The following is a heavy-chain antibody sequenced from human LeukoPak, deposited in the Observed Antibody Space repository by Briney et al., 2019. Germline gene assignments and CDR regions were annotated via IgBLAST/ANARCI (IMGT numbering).Heavy chain of an antibody. D-gene: IGHD1-26*01. CDR2: INHRGST. CDR1: GGSFSGYY. V-gene: IGHV4-34*01. Sequence: SETLSLTCAVYGGSFSGYYWSWIRQPPGKGLEWIGEINHRGSTNYNPSLKSRVAISVDTSKNQFSLKLSSVTAADTAVYYCARGLVRASGNYLYYWGQGTLVTVSS. CDR3: ARGLVRASGNYLYY. J-gene: IGHJ4*02.